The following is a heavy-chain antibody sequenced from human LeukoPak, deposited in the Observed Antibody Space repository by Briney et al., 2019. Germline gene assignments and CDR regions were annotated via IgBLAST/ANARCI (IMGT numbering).Heavy chain of an antibody. CDR2: IRSIHYGGTT. CDR1: GFTFGDYA. Sequence: GGSLRLSCTASGFTFGDYALIWFRQAPGKGLEWVGFIRSIHYGGTTEYAASVKGRFTVSRDDSKSIAYLQMNSLKTEDTAVYYCTRSPYLHYYFYYMDVWGKGTTVTVSS. J-gene: IGHJ6*03. CDR3: TRSPYLHYYFYYMDV. V-gene: IGHV3-49*03.